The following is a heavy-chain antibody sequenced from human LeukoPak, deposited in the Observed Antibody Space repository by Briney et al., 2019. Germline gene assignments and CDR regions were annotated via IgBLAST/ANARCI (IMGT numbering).Heavy chain of an antibody. V-gene: IGHV4-34*01. CDR2: INHSGST. J-gene: IGHJ4*02. CDR3: ARLPLGYCSSTSCYFG. CDR1: GGSSSGYY. Sequence: SETLSLTCAVYGGSSSGYYWSWIRQPPGKGLEWLGEINHSGSTNYNPSLKSRVTISVDTSKNQFSLKLSSVTAADTAVYYCARLPLGYCSSTSCYFGWGQGTLVTVSS. D-gene: IGHD2-2*01.